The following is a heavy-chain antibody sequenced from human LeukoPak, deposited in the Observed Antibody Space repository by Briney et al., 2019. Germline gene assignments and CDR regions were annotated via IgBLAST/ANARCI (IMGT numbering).Heavy chain of an antibody. CDR1: GGSISSYY. CDR3: AGHVKAVAGPY. Sequence: PSEALSLTCTVSGGSISSYYWSWIRQPPGKGLEWIGYIYYSGSTNYNPSPKSRVTISVDTPKNQFSLRLSSVTAADTAVYYCAGHVKAVAGPYWGQGTLVTVSS. CDR2: IYYSGST. D-gene: IGHD2-15*01. V-gene: IGHV4-59*08. J-gene: IGHJ4*02.